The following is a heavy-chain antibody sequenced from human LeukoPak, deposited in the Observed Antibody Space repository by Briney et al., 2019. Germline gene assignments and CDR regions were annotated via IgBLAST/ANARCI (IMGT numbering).Heavy chain of an antibody. CDR3: ARDHIVVVPAALGD. D-gene: IGHD2-2*01. CDR1: GFTFSSYA. J-gene: IGHJ4*02. Sequence: GGSLRLSCAASGFTFSSYAMPWVRQAPDKGLEWVAVISYDGSNKYYADSVKGRFTISRDNSKNTLYLQMNSLRAEDTAVYYCARDHIVVVPAALGDWGQGTLVTVSS. V-gene: IGHV3-30-3*01. CDR2: ISYDGSNK.